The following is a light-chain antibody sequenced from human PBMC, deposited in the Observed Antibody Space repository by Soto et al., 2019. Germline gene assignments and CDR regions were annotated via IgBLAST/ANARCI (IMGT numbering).Light chain of an antibody. CDR3: SSYTSSSTPV. CDR1: SSDVGGYNY. Sequence: QSVLTQPASVSGSPGQSITISCTGTSSDVGGYNYVSWYQQHPGKAPKLMIYDVSNRPSGVSNRFSGSKSGNTASLTISGLQAEHEADYYCSSYTSSSTPVFGGGTKLTVL. J-gene: IGLJ2*01. CDR2: DVS. V-gene: IGLV2-14*01.